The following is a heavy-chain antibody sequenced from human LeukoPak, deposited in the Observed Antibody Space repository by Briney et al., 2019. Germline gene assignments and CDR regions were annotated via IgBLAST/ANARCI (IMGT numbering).Heavy chain of an antibody. Sequence: GSLRLSCAASGFTFSSYSMNWVRQAPGKGLEWVSSIGSSSSYIYYADSVEGRFTISRDNSKNTLYLQMNSLRAEDTAVYYCARSNVQHWSTYSFDYWGQGTLVTVSS. J-gene: IGHJ4*02. CDR1: GFTFSSYS. D-gene: IGHD6-6*01. CDR3: ARSNVQHWSTYSFDY. CDR2: IGSSSSYI. V-gene: IGHV3-21*04.